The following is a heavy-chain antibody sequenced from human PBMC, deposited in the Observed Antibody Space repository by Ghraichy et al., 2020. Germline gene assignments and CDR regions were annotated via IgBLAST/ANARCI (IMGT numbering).Heavy chain of an antibody. CDR3: ARDRERDYYDSSGYYPRVYVDY. CDR1: GFTFSSYS. CDR2: ISSSSSTI. Sequence: GGSLRLSCAASGFTFSSYSMNWVRQAPGKGLEWVSYISSSSSTIYYADSVKGRFTISRDNAKNSLYLQMNSLRAEDTAVYYCARDRERDYYDSSGYYPRVYVDYWGQGTLVTVSS. V-gene: IGHV3-48*01. D-gene: IGHD3-22*01. J-gene: IGHJ4*02.